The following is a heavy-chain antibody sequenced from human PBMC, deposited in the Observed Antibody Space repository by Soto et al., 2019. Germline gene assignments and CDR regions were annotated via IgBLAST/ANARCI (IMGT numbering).Heavy chain of an antibody. Sequence: GESLKISCKGSGYSFTSYWIGWVRQMPGKGLEWMGIIYPGDSDTRYSPSFQGQVTISADKSISTAYLQWSSLKASDTAMYYCARRNDLAARVNDAFDIWGQGTMVTVSS. V-gene: IGHV5-51*01. CDR2: IYPGDSDT. CDR1: GYSFTSYW. CDR3: ARRNDLAARVNDAFDI. J-gene: IGHJ3*02. D-gene: IGHD6-6*01.